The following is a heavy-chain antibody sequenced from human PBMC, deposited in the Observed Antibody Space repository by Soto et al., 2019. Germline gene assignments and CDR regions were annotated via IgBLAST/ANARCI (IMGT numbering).Heavy chain of an antibody. CDR3: AKDLIRGDGYEDPDY. J-gene: IGHJ4*02. D-gene: IGHD3-10*01. CDR2: IYAGGTSK. CDR1: GFTFSNFA. Sequence: PXVSLRLSGAASGFTFSNFAMFWVRQAPGKGLEWVSTIYAGGTSKYYAASVKGRFTISRDNSKDTLFLQMDSLRAEDTAVYFCAKDLIRGDGYEDPDYWGQGTLVTVSS. V-gene: IGHV3-23*01.